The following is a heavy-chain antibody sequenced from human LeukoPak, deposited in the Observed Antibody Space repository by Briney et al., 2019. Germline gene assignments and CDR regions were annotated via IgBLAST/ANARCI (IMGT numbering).Heavy chain of an antibody. CDR3: ARDCIPPDMVRGVCNWFDP. CDR1: GGSISSSSYY. CDR2: IYYSGST. Sequence: PSETLSLTCTVSGGSISSSSYYWGWIRQAPGKGLEWIGRIYYSGSTYYNPSLKSRVTITVDTSKNQFSLKLSSVTAADTAVYYCARDCIPPDMVRGVCNWFDPWGQGTLVTVSS. J-gene: IGHJ5*02. D-gene: IGHD3-10*01. V-gene: IGHV4-39*02.